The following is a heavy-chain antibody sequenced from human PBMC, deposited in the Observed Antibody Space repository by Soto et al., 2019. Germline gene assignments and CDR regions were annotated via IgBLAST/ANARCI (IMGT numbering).Heavy chain of an antibody. V-gene: IGHV3-30*18. J-gene: IGHJ6*02. Sequence: GGSLRLSCAASGFTFSSYGMHWVRQAPGKGLEWVAVISYDGSNKYYADSVKGRFTISRDNSKNTLYLQMNSLRAEDTAVYYCAKDPGEAGDSIHYGMDVWGQGTTVTVSS. CDR3: AKDPGEAGDSIHYGMDV. CDR1: GFTFSSYG. D-gene: IGHD7-27*01. CDR2: ISYDGSNK.